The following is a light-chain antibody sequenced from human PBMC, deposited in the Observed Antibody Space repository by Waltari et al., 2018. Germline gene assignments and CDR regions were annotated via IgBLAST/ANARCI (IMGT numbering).Light chain of an antibody. Sequence: DIQMTQFPSSLSASVGDRVTITCQASHNIDDHLNWFQQKPGKAPKLLIYDASVLEAGVPSRFSGGGSGKHFTFTITNLQPDDFGTYYCQQYENLPLTFGGGTKVDI. CDR2: DAS. CDR3: QQYENLPLT. J-gene: IGKJ4*01. V-gene: IGKV1-33*01. CDR1: HNIDDH.